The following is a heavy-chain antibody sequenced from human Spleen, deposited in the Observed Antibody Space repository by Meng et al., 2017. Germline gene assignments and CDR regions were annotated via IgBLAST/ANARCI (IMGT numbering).Heavy chain of an antibody. D-gene: IGHD2-15*01. CDR3: AIDDY. V-gene: IGHV1-69*13. Sequence: VQLVQVGAEVKKPGATVKISCKVTGYIFTDYYIHWVQQAPGQGLEWMGGIIPIFGTANYAQKFQGRVTITADESTSTAYMELSSLRSEDTAVYYCAIDDYWGQGTLVTVSS. CDR2: IIPIFGTA. CDR1: GYIFTDYY. J-gene: IGHJ4*02.